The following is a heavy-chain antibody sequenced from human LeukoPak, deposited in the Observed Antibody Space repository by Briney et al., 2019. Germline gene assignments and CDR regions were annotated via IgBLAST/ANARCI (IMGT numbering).Heavy chain of an antibody. CDR3: ARVGGSYQYYFDY. CDR2: MNPNSGNT. J-gene: IGHJ4*02. CDR1: GYTFTSYD. V-gene: IGHV1-8*03. Sequence: ASVKVSCKASGYTFTSYDINWVRHAPGQGLEWMGWMNPNSGNTGYAQKFQGRVTITRNTSISTAYMELSSLRSEDTAVYYCARVGGSYQYYFDYWGQGTLVTVSS. D-gene: IGHD1-26*01.